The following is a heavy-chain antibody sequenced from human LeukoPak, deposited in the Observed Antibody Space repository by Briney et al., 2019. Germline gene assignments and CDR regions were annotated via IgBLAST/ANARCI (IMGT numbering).Heavy chain of an antibody. J-gene: IGHJ4*02. CDR3: ATRRPPGIAAAVLDY. CDR2: IIPIFGTA. D-gene: IGHD6-13*01. CDR1: GGTFSSYA. Sequence: GASVKVSCKASGGTFSSYAISWVRQAPGQGLEWMGGIIPIFGTANYAQKFQGRVTITADESTSTAYMELSSLRSEDTAVYYCATRRPPGIAAAVLDYWGQGTLVTVSS. V-gene: IGHV1-69*13.